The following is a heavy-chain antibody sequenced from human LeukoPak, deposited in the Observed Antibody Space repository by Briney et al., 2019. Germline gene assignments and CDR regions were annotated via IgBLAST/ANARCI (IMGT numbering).Heavy chain of an antibody. Sequence: GGSLRLSCAASGFTFSSYTMNWVRQAPGKGLEWVSYISSSSSTIYYADSVKGRFTISRDNAKNSLYLQMNSLRAEDTAVYYCARVGFGESRYYFDYWGQGTLVTVSS. CDR2: ISSSSSTI. CDR3: ARVGFGESRYYFDY. V-gene: IGHV3-48*04. J-gene: IGHJ4*02. CDR1: GFTFSSYT. D-gene: IGHD3-10*01.